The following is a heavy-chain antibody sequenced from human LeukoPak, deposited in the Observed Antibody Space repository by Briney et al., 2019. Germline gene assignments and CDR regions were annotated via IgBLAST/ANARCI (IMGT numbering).Heavy chain of an antibody. D-gene: IGHD3-22*01. CDR1: GFTFSSYG. CDR2: IYSGGDT. J-gene: IGHJ4*02. V-gene: IGHV3-53*01. CDR3: ARGCYYERSGSCPFDY. Sequence: GGSLRLSCAASGFTFSSYGMHWVRQAPGKGLEWVSIIYSGGDTHHADSVKGRFTISRDNYKNTLYLQMKSLRADDTAVYYCARGCYYERSGSCPFDYWGQGTLVTVSS.